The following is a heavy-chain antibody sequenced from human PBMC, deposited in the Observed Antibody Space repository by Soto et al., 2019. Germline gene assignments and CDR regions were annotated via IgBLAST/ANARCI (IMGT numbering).Heavy chain of an antibody. J-gene: IGHJ6*02. D-gene: IGHD2-8*01. CDR1: GFTFSNAW. CDR3: TTTSLHCTNGVCTNYYYYGMDV. CDR2: IKSKTDGGTT. Sequence: GSLRLSCAASGFTFSNAWMSWVRQAPGKGLEWVGRIKSKTDGGTTDYAAPVKGRFTISRDDSKNTLYLQMNSLKTEDTAVYYCTTTSLHCTNGVCTNYYYYGMDVWGQGTTVTVSS. V-gene: IGHV3-15*01.